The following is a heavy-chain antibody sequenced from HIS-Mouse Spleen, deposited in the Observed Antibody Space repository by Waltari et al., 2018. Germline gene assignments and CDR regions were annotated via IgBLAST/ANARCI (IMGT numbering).Heavy chain of an antibody. Sequence: QVQLQESGPGLVKPSETLSLTCTVSGGSISSYYWSWIRQPPGKGLEWIGYIYYSGRNNYNPSLKSRVTLSVDTSKNQFSLKLSSVTAADTAVYYCARVLGTGTTKAFDYWGQGTLVTVSS. J-gene: IGHJ4*02. CDR3: ARVLGTGTTKAFDY. V-gene: IGHV4-59*01. CDR1: GGSISSYY. D-gene: IGHD1-1*01. CDR2: IYYSGRN.